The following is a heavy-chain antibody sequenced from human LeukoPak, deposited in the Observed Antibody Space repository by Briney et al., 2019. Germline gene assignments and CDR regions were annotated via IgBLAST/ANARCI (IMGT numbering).Heavy chain of an antibody. CDR2: IYTGGST. J-gene: IGHJ4*02. CDR1: GGSISSGSYY. D-gene: IGHD6-13*01. Sequence: SQTLSLTCTVSGGSISSGSYYWSWIRQPAGKGLEWIGRIYTGGSTNYNPSLKSRVTISVDTSKNQFSLKLSSVTAADTAVYYCAAYSSSWYDYWGQGTLVTVSS. CDR3: AAYSSSWYDY. V-gene: IGHV4-61*02.